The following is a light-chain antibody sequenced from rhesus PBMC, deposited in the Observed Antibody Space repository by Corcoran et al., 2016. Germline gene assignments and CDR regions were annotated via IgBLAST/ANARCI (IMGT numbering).Light chain of an antibody. CDR3: QQYSSRPRT. CDR2: KAA. J-gene: IGKJ1*01. CDR1: QGISSW. Sequence: DIQMTQSPSSLSASVGDTVTITCRASQGISSWLAWYQQKPGKAPKLLIYKAASLQSGVPSRFSGSGSWTDFTLTISSRQSEDFATYYCQQYSSRPRTFGQGTKVEIK. V-gene: IGKV1-22*01.